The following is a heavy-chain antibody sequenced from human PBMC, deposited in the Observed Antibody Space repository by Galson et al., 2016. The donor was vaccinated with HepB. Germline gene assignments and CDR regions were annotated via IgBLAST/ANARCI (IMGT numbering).Heavy chain of an antibody. Sequence: SLRLSCAASGFTFSSYWMHWVRQVPGKGLVWVSRMNSDGSTRDYAASVEGRFTISRDNAKNTLYLQMKSLRAEDTAVYYCARDRVEDPSASYRPRLNYYYYAMDVWGKGTAVTVSS. J-gene: IGHJ6*04. CDR3: ARDRVEDPSASYRPRLNYYYYAMDV. D-gene: IGHD3-16*02. CDR1: GFTFSSYW. CDR2: MNSDGSTR. V-gene: IGHV3-74*01.